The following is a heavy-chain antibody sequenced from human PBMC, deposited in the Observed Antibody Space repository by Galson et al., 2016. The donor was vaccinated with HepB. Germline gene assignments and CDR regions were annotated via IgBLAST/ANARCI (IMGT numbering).Heavy chain of an antibody. V-gene: IGHV3-23*01. J-gene: IGHJ3*01. CDR1: GFTLNSYA. CDR2: IIASGAST. Sequence: LRLSCAASGFTLNSYAVNWVRQAPGRGLERVSSIIASGASTYYADSVKGRFTVSRDNSQNTVFLQMNSLRVDDTAIYYCAREFKTGGLWGQGTVVTVSS. CDR3: AREFKTGGL. D-gene: IGHD1-14*01.